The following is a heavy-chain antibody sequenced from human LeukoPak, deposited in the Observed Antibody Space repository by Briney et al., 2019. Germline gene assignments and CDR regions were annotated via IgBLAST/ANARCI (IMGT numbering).Heavy chain of an antibody. V-gene: IGHV3-53*01. D-gene: IGHD4-17*01. CDR3: ARAPDYGDDY. J-gene: IGHJ4*02. CDR2: IYSGGST. CDR1: GFTVSSYY. Sequence: PGGSLRLSCTASGFTVSSYYMSWVRQAPGKGLEWVSVIYSGGSTYYADSVKGRFTISRDNSKNTVYLQMTSLRAEDTAVYYCARAPDYGDDYWGQGTLVTVSS.